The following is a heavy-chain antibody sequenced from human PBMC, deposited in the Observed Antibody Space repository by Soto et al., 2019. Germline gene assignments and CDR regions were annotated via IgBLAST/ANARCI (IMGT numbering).Heavy chain of an antibody. CDR1: GFTLSDYY. J-gene: IGHJ6*02. D-gene: IGHD1-26*01. Sequence: GGSLRLSCATSGFTLSDYYISWVRQAPGKGLEWVANIKQDGSEKYYVDSVKGRFTISRDNAKNSLYLQMNSLRAEDTAVYYCARVSRGIANGMDVWGQGTTVTVSS. CDR2: IKQDGSEK. CDR3: ARVSRGIANGMDV. V-gene: IGHV3-7*03.